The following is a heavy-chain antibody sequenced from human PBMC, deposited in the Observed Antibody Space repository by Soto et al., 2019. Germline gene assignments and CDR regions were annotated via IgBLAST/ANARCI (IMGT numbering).Heavy chain of an antibody. CDR1: GFTFSSYS. D-gene: IGHD3-3*01. CDR3: ARVPGYDFWSGYRASYYYYGMDG. J-gene: IGHJ6*02. V-gene: IGHV3-21*01. Sequence: GGSMRLCCAASGFTFSSYSMNWFRQDTGKGLEWVSSISSSSSYIYYADSVKGRFTISRDNAKNSLYLQMNSLRAEDTAVYYCARVPGYDFWSGYRASYYYYGMDGWGQGTTVSVSS. CDR2: ISSSSSYI.